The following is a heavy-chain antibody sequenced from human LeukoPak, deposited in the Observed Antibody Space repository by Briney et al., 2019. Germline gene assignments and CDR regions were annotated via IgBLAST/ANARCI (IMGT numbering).Heavy chain of an antibody. V-gene: IGHV3-48*03. CDR3: ALLAVASDFDY. CDR1: GFPFSFFE. D-gene: IGHD6-19*01. J-gene: IGHJ4*02. Sequence: GGSLRLPCAVSGFPFSFFEINWVRQAPGKGLEWVSNIGSSGRTRYYADSVKGRFSISRDNAKNSLYLQMNSLRVEDTGVYYCALLAVASDFDYWGQGALVTVSS. CDR2: IGSSGRTR.